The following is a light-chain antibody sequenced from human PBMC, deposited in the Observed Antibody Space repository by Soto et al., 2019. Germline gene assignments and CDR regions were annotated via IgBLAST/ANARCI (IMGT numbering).Light chain of an antibody. CDR3: SSYTSSSTWV. V-gene: IGLV2-14*03. CDR2: DVS. CDR1: SSDVGGYNY. Sequence: QSVLTQPASVSGSPGQSITISCTGTSSDVGGYNYVSWYQQRPGKAPKLMIYDVSNRPSGVSNRFSGSKSGNTASLTISGLQAEDEADYYCSSYTSSSTWVFGTGTKLTVL. J-gene: IGLJ1*01.